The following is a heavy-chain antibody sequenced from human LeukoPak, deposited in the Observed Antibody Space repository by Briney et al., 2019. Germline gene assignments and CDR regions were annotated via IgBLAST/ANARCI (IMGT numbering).Heavy chain of an antibody. Sequence: SATLSLTCTVSGGSISSYYWSSIRQPPGKGLGWLGYIYYSGSTNYKPSLKSRVTISVDTSKNQFSLKLSSVTAADTAVYYCAILTLVINNSHYYYYGMYVWGQGTTVTVSS. CDR3: AILTLVINNSHYYYYGMYV. CDR1: GGSISSYY. V-gene: IGHV4-59*08. D-gene: IGHD3-9*01. CDR2: IYYSGST. J-gene: IGHJ6*02.